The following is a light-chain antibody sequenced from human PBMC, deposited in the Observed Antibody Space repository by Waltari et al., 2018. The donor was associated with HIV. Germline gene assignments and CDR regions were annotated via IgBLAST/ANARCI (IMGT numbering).Light chain of an antibody. J-gene: IGLJ2*01. CDR2: DVT. Sequence: QSALTQPPSASGSPGQSVTISCTGTSSDVGAYNYVSWFQQHPGKAPKLMIYDVTKGPSGGPDRFYGCKSGNTASLTVSGLQAEDEADYYCASHAGSKDVFGGGTRLTVL. CDR3: ASHAGSKDV. CDR1: SSDVGAYNY. V-gene: IGLV2-8*01.